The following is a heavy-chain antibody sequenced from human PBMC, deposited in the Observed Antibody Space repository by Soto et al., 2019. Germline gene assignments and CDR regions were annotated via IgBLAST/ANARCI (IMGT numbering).Heavy chain of an antibody. Sequence: QVQLVQSGAEVKKPGASVKVSCKASGYTFTSYAMHWVRQAPGQRLEWMGWINAGNGNTNYSQKFQGRVTITRDTSASTAYMELSSLRSEDTAVYYCARDPVYSIYVSGNWFDPWGQGTLVTVSS. CDR2: INAGNGNT. CDR1: GYTFTSYA. D-gene: IGHD4-4*01. J-gene: IGHJ5*02. V-gene: IGHV1-3*01. CDR3: ARDPVYSIYVSGNWFDP.